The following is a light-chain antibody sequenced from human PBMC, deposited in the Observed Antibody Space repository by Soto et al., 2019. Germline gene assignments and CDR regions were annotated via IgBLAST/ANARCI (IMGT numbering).Light chain of an antibody. V-gene: IGLV2-11*01. CDR3: CAFAGTSTA. J-gene: IGLJ1*01. CDR1: SSDVGGYNY. CDR2: DVT. Sequence: QSALTQPRSVSGSPGQSVTISCTGTSSDVGGYNYVSWYQQHPGKAPKLMIYDVTKRPSGVPDRFSGSKSGNTSSLSISGLQAEDEADYCCCAFAGTSTAFGTGTKLTVL.